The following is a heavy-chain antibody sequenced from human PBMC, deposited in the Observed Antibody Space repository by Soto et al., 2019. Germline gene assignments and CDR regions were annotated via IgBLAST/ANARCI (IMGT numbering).Heavy chain of an antibody. Sequence: GGSLRLSCAASGFTFSSYGMHWVRQAPGKGLEWVAVIWYDGSNKYYADSVKGRFTISRDNSKNTLYLQINSLRAEDTAVYYCAREYLDYYGSGSYYKYYYYGMDVWGQGTTVTVSS. CDR3: AREYLDYYGSGSYYKYYYYGMDV. J-gene: IGHJ6*02. D-gene: IGHD3-10*01. V-gene: IGHV3-33*01. CDR2: IWYDGSNK. CDR1: GFTFSSYG.